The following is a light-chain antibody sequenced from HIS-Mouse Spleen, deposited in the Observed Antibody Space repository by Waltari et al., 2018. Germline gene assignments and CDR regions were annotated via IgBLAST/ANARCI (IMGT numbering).Light chain of an antibody. J-gene: IGLJ2*01. CDR1: SSNSGSNT. Sequence: QSVLTQPPSASGTPGQRVTISCSGSSSNSGSNTVNLYQQRPGTAPRLLIYSNNPRPSGAHDRLSGYKSGTSASLAIRGLQAEDEADYYCAAWDDSLNGVVFGGGTKLTVL. CDR3: AAWDDSLNGVV. CDR2: SNN. V-gene: IGLV1-44*01.